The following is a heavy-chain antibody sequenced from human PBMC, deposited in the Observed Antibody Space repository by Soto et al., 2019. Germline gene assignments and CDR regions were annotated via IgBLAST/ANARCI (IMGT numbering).Heavy chain of an antibody. J-gene: IGHJ4*02. CDR3: AGDYGSGSYYVGGPVDY. D-gene: IGHD3-10*01. CDR1: GFTFSSYG. CDR2: ISYDGSNK. Sequence: GGSLRLSCAASGFTFSSYGMHWVHQAPGKGLEWVAVISYDGSNKYYADSVKGRFTISRDNSKNKLYLQMNSLRAEDTAVYYGAGDYGSGSYYVGGPVDYWGQGTLVTVSS. V-gene: IGHV3-30*03.